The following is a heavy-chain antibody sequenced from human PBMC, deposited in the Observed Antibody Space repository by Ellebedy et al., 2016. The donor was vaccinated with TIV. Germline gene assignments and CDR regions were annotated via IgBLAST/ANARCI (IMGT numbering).Heavy chain of an antibody. CDR1: ESTFSSYG. J-gene: IGHJ5*02. CDR2: ISTTDGT. V-gene: IGHV3-66*02. Sequence: GESLKISCEASESTFSSYGMSWVRQAPGKGLEWVSSISTTDGTHYADSLGGRFTISRDNSKSTLFLQMTSLTTEDTAVYYCARRGGVLHFSSDSYARSWGQGTLVIVSS. CDR3: ARRGGVLHFSSDSYARS. D-gene: IGHD3-3*02.